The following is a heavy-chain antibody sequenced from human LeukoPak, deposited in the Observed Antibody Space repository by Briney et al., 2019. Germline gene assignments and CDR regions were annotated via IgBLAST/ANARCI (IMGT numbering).Heavy chain of an antibody. V-gene: IGHV3-23*01. CDR3: AKSEGFNSNYVFDY. CDR2: ISGSGGST. J-gene: IGHJ4*02. CDR1: GFTFSNYA. Sequence: GGSLRLSCAASGFTFSNYAMNWVRQAPGKGLEWVSAISGSGGSTYYADSVKGRFTISRDNSKNTLYLQMNSLRVEDTAVYHCAKSEGFNSNYVFDYWGQGSLVTVSS. D-gene: IGHD4-11*01.